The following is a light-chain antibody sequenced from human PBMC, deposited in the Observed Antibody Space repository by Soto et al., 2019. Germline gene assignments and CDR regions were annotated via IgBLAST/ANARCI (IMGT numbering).Light chain of an antibody. CDR2: GAS. CDR3: QQYNNWSPIT. J-gene: IGKJ5*01. Sequence: EIVMTQSPATLSVSPGERATLSCRASQSVSSNLAWYQQKPGQAPRLLIYGASTRATGIPARFSGSGSGTEFTLTISSLQSEDFAVYCCQQYNNWSPITFRHGTRLKMK. CDR1: QSVSSN. V-gene: IGKV3-15*01.